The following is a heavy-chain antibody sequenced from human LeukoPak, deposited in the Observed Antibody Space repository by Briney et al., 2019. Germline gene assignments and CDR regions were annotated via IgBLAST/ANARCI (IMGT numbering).Heavy chain of an antibody. V-gene: IGHV3-48*01. CDR1: GFTFSSYS. J-gene: IGHJ5*02. D-gene: IGHD3-22*01. CDR2: ISSTSATI. Sequence: GSLRLSCAASGFTFSSYSMSWVRQAPGKGLEWVSYISSTSATIYYADSVKGRFTISRDSAKNTLYLQMNSLRAEDTAVYYCAKDVYYYDSSGYPTNWFDPWGQGTLVTVSS. CDR3: AKDVYYYDSSGYPTNWFDP.